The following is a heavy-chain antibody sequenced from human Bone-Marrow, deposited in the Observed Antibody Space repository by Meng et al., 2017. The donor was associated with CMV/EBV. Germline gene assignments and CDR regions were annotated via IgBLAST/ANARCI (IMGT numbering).Heavy chain of an antibody. V-gene: IGHV1-69*06. J-gene: IGHJ6*02. Sequence: SVKVSCKASGGTFSSYAISWVRQAPGQGLEWMGGIIPIFGTANYAQKFQGRVTFTADKSTSTAYMDRSSLRSEDTARYYCASGGSPMAIVVVPAAVRGYYYGMDVWGQGTTVTVSS. CDR3: ASGGSPMAIVVVPAAVRGYYYGMDV. CDR2: IIPIFGTA. D-gene: IGHD2-2*02. CDR1: GGTFSSYA.